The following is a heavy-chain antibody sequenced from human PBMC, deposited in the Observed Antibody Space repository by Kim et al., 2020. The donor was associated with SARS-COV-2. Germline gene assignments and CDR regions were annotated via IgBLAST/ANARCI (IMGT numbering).Heavy chain of an antibody. V-gene: IGHV1-69*01. D-gene: IGHD2-21*01. CDR2: A. CDR3: AREIRGGDFDY. J-gene: IGHJ4*02. Sequence: ANYGPTFQGRVTITADESTSTAYMELSSLRSEDTAVYYCAREIRGGDFDYWGQGTLVTVSS.